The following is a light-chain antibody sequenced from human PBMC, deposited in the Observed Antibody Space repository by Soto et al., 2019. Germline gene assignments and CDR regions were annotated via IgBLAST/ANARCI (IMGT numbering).Light chain of an antibody. J-gene: IGKJ1*01. CDR1: QSVSTY. Sequence: VLTQSPVTLSLSPGDTATLSCRASQSVSTYLAWYQQKPGQPLRLLVFDASNRATSIPARFSGSGSGTDFGLTISSMEPADFAVYYCQQRSNWSPLTFGEGTKVEF. V-gene: IGKV3-11*01. CDR3: QQRSNWSPLT. CDR2: DAS.